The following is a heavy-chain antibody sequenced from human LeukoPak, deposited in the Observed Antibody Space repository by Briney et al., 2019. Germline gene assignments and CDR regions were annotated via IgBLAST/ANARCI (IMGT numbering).Heavy chain of an antibody. Sequence: GGSLRLSCAASGFTVSNNYMTWVRQAPGKGLEWVSLIYSGGSTYYADSVKGRLTISRDNSNNTLYLHMNSLSAEDTAVYYCARGGGAYCGGDCQRNFDYWGQGTLVTVSS. V-gene: IGHV3-66*01. D-gene: IGHD2-21*02. J-gene: IGHJ4*02. CDR3: ARGGGAYCGGDCQRNFDY. CDR1: GFTVSNNY. CDR2: IYSGGST.